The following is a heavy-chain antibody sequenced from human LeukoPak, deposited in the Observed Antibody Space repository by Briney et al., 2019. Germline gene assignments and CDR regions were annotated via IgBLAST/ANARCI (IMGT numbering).Heavy chain of an antibody. Sequence: ASVKVSCKASGYTFPAYYMHWVRQAPGQGLEWMGWINPDGGDTNFDQKSQGRVTLTSDTSSSTVYMELSSLRSDDTAVYYCARAGLPPRMFDFWGQGTLVTVSS. CDR3: ARAGLPPRMFDF. CDR1: GYTFPAYY. CDR2: INPDGGDT. V-gene: IGHV1-2*02. J-gene: IGHJ4*02.